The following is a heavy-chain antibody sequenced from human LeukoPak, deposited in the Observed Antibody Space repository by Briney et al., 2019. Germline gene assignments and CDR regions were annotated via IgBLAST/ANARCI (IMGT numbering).Heavy chain of an antibody. D-gene: IGHD4-23*01. CDR2: IYYSGST. V-gene: IGHV4-31*03. CDR1: GGSISSGGYY. Sequence: SETLSLTCTVSGGSISSGGYYWSWIRQHPGKGLEWIGYIYYSGSTYYNPSLKSRVTISVDTSKNQFSLKLSSVTAADTAVYYCARDSSNSHYYYYYGMDGWGQGTTVTVSS. CDR3: ARDSSNSHYYYYYGMDG. J-gene: IGHJ6*02.